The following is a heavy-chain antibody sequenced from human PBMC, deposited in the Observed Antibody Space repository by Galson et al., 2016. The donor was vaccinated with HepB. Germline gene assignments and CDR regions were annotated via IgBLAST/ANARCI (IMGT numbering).Heavy chain of an antibody. V-gene: IGHV1-3*04. CDR3: AEKRDYDFWSGYEK. J-gene: IGHJ4*02. CDR2: INTGDGTT. D-gene: IGHD3-3*01. Sequence: SVKVSCKASGYTFAKYTVQWLRQAPGQRLEWMGWINTGDGTTKYSQKFQGRVTMTEDTSTDTAYMELSSLRSEDTAVYYCAEKRDYDFWSGYEKWGQGTLVTVSS. CDR1: GYTFAKYT.